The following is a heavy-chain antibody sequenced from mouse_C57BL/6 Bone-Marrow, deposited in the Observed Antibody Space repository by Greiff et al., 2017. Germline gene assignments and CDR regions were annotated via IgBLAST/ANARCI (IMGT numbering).Heavy chain of an antibody. CDR2: IYPGGGYT. CDR1: GYTFTNYW. CDR3: ARYDGYYDAMDY. V-gene: IGHV1-63*01. J-gene: IGHJ4*01. D-gene: IGHD2-3*01. Sequence: VQLQQSGAELVRPGTSVKMSCKASGYTFTNYWIGWVKQRPGHGLEWIGDIYPGGGYTNYNEKFKGKAKLTADKSSSTAYMQFSSLTSEDSAIYYCARYDGYYDAMDYWGQGTSVTVSS.